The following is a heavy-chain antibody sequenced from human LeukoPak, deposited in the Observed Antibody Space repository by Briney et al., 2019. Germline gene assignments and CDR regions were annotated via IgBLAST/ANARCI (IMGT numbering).Heavy chain of an antibody. D-gene: IGHD3-22*01. CDR3: ARDVTYYYDSSDAFDI. CDR2: IHYSGST. CDR1: GGAISSYY. J-gene: IGHJ3*02. V-gene: IGHV4-59*12. Sequence: SETLSLTCTVSGGAISSYYWSWIRQPPGKGLEWIAYIHYSGSTDYNSFLKSRVTISVDTSKNQFSLKLSSVTAAGTAVYYCARDVTYYYDSSDAFDIWGQGTTVTVSS.